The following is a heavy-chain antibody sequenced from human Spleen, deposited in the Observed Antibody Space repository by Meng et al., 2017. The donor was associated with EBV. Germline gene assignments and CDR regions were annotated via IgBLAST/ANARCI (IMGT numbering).Heavy chain of an antibody. Sequence: QVRLVQSVAEVKKPGASMTVSCSTSGYTFSGYYIHWVRQAPGHGLEWMGRINPRSGGTNYAQKFQGRVTMTRDTSITTAYMDLSRLRSDDTAVYFCVRDTAMVNWLEFWGRGTLVTVSS. J-gene: IGHJ5*01. CDR2: INPRSGGT. D-gene: IGHD5-18*01. CDR1: GYTFSGYY. V-gene: IGHV1-2*06. CDR3: VRDTAMVNWLEF.